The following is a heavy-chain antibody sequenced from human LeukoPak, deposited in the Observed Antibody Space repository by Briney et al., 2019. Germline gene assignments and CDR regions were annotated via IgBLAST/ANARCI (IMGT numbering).Heavy chain of an antibody. CDR3: ARSGDTTIFGVVIQYYFDY. CDR1: GGSFSGYY. J-gene: IGHJ4*02. D-gene: IGHD3-3*01. CDR2: INHSGST. Sequence: PSETLSLTCAVYGGSFSGYYWSWIRQPPGKGLEWIGEINHSGSTNYNPSLKSRVTISVDTSKNQFSLKLSSVTAADTAVYYCARSGDTTIFGVVIQYYFDYWGQGTLVTVSS. V-gene: IGHV4-34*01.